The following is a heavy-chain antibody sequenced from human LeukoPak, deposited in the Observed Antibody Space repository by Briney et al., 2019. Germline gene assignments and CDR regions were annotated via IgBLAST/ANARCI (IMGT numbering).Heavy chain of an antibody. J-gene: IGHJ4*02. Sequence: VASVKVSCKASGGTFSSYAISWVRQPPAQGREWMGRIIPILGIANYAQKFQGRVTITADKSTSTAYMELSSLRSEDTAVYYCATTMIVVVTAIPYYFDYWGQGTLVTVSS. V-gene: IGHV1-69*04. CDR1: GGTFSSYA. D-gene: IGHD2-21*02. CDR2: IIPILGIA. CDR3: ATTMIVVVTAIPYYFDY.